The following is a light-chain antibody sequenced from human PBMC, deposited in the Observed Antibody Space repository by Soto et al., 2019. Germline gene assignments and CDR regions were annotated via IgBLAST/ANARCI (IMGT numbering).Light chain of an antibody. CDR2: GAS. V-gene: IGKV3-20*01. J-gene: IGKJ2*01. Sequence: EIVLTQSPGTLSVSPGQRATLSCRASESISRDYFAWYQQRLGQAPRLLIYGASSGATGIPDRFSGSVSGTDFTLTISRLEPEYFAIYYCQQYGGVPYTFGQGTKLEIK. CDR3: QQYGGVPYT. CDR1: ESISRDY.